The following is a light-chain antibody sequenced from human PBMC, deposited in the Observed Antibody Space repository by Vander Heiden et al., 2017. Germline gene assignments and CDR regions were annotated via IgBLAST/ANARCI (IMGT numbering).Light chain of an antibody. V-gene: IGKV2-28*01. CDR3: YQSLETPLT. CDR2: LGS. J-gene: IGKJ4*01. CDR1: QSLLHSNGYNY. Sequence: DTVITQSPLSLPVTPGEPASISCRSSQSLLHSNGYNYLDWYLQLPVLSPQLLIYLGSNRVSGVPDTYSGRGSGTDFTLRISIVEAEDVRVSYCYQSLETPLTFGGGTKVEIK.